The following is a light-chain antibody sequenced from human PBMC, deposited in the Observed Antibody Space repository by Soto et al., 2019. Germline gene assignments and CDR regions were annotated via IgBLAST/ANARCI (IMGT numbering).Light chain of an antibody. Sequence: ALTRSPGTLSLSPGDRATLSCRASQNIGDNYLAWYQQKPGQAPRLLIYDASRRATGIPERFSGSGSGTDFTLTINRLEPEDFAVYYCQQFGRSPRFTFGPGTKVDI. V-gene: IGKV3-20*01. CDR2: DAS. CDR3: QQFGRSPRFT. J-gene: IGKJ3*01. CDR1: QNIGDNY.